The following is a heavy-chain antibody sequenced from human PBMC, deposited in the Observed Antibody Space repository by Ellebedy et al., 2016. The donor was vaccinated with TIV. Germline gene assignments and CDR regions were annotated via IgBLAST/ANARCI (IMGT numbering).Heavy chain of an antibody. V-gene: IGHV1-8*01. CDR2: MNPISGNT. D-gene: IGHD2-21*01. J-gene: IGHJ6*02. CDR3: ARVPSYGGGGPRGGFYDYGLDA. CDR1: GYTFTSYD. Sequence: ASVKVSXXASGYTFTSYDINWVRQATGQGLEWMGWMNPISGNTGYAQKFQGRVTMTRNNPITTAYMELSSLRSEDTAVYYCARVPSYGGGGPRGGFYDYGLDAWGQGTTVTVSS.